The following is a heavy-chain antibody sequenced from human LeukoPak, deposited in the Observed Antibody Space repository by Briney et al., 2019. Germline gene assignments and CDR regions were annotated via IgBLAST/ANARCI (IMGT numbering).Heavy chain of an antibody. CDR2: IKQDGSGK. J-gene: IGHJ4*02. CDR3: ATSGYSSSWYFG. D-gene: IGHD6-13*01. CDR1: GFTFSSYW. V-gene: IGHV3-7*01. Sequence: GGSLRLSCAASGFTFSSYWMSWVRQASGKGLEWVANIKQDGSGKYYVDSVKGRFTISRDNAKNSLFLQMNSLRAEDTAVYYCATSGYSSSWYFGWGQGTLVTVSS.